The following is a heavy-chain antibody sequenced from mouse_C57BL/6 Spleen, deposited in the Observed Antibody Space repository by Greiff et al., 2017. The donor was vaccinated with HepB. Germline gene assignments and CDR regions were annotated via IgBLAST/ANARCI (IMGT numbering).Heavy chain of an antibody. Sequence: VQLKQSGPELVKPGASVKMSCKASGYTFTDYNMHWVKQSHGKSLEWIGYINPNNGGTSYNQKFKGKATLTVNKSSSTAYMELRSLTSEDSAVYYCASYDYDVGFAYWGQGTLVTVSA. CDR3: ASYDYDVGFAY. D-gene: IGHD2-4*01. J-gene: IGHJ3*01. CDR1: GYTFTDYN. V-gene: IGHV1-22*01. CDR2: INPNNGGT.